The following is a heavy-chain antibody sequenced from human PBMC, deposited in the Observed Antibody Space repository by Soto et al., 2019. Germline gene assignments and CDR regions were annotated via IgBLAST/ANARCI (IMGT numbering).Heavy chain of an antibody. J-gene: IGHJ6*02. Sequence: GESLKISCKGSGYSFTSDWISWVRQMPGKGLEWMGRIDPSDSYTNYSPSFQGHATISADKSISTAYLQWSSLKASDTAMYYCARYSSSHYYYYGMDVWGQGTTVTVSS. CDR3: ARYSSSHYYYYGMDV. CDR2: IDPSDSYT. V-gene: IGHV5-10-1*01. CDR1: GYSFTSDW. D-gene: IGHD6-6*01.